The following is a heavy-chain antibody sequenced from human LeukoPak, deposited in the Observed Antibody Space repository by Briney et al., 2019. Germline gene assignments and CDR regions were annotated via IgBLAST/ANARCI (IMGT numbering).Heavy chain of an antibody. D-gene: IGHD3-9*01. Sequence: GASVTVSCKGSGYTFTSYGISWVRQAPGQGLGWMGWISAYNGNTNYAQKLQGRVTMTTDTSTNTDYMELRSLRSDDTAVYYCGVLRYFDWLPRYWGQGTLVTVSS. J-gene: IGHJ4*02. CDR3: GVLRYFDWLPRY. CDR2: ISAYNGNT. CDR1: GYTFTSYG. V-gene: IGHV1-18*04.